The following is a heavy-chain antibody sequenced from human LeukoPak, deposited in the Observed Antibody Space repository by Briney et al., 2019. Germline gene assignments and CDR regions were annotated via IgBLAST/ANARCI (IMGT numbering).Heavy chain of an antibody. V-gene: IGHV1-2*02. CDR3: AHGPGVWYYGSENGDNWFDP. J-gene: IGHJ5*02. CDR1: GYTFTSYG. D-gene: IGHD3-10*01. CDR2: INPNSGGT. Sequence: GASVKVSCKASGYTFTSYGISWVRQAPGQGLEWMGWINPNSGGTNYAQKFRGRVTMTRDTSISTAYMELSRLRSDDTAVYYCAHGPGVWYYGSENGDNWFDPWGQGTLVTVSS.